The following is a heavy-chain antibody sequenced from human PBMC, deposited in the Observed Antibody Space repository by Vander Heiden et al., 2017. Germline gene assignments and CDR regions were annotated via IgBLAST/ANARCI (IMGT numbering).Heavy chain of an antibody. Sequence: EVQLVESGGGLVQPGRSMSLSCAASGFPFDDYAMHWVRQAPGKGLEWVSGISWNSGSIGYADSVKGRFTISRDNAKNSLYLQMNSLRAEDTALYYCAKGSYSSGWYENELGYWGQGTLVTVSS. CDR3: AKGSYSSGWYENELGY. CDR1: GFPFDDYA. V-gene: IGHV3-9*01. D-gene: IGHD6-19*01. CDR2: ISWNSGSI. J-gene: IGHJ4*02.